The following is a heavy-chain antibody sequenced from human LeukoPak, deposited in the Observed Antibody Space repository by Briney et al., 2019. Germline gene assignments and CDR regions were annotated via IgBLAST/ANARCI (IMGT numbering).Heavy chain of an antibody. CDR1: GGTFSSYA. J-gene: IGHJ4*02. CDR2: IIPILGIA. CDR3: AGGGIAAAGTNY. Sequence: SVKVSCKSSGGTFSSYAISWVRQAPGQGLEWMGRIIPILGIANYAQKFQGRVTITADKSTSTAYMELSSLRSEDTAVYYCAGGGIAAAGTNYWGQGTLVTVSS. D-gene: IGHD6-13*01. V-gene: IGHV1-69*04.